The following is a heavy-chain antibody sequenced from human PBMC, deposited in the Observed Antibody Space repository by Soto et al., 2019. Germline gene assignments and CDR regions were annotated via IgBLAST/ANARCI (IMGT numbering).Heavy chain of an antibody. J-gene: IGHJ4*02. CDR3: ATDRGDGNYYLQYQFAY. CDR2: VGGRGAIT. V-gene: IGHV3-23*01. Sequence: EVQLLETGGGLVQPGGSLRLSCAASGFTFSSFAMNWVRQTSGKGLEWVSTVGGRGAITYYADSVKGRFTVSRDNPKSTLYLQMNSLRVEDTAVYYCATDRGDGNYYLQYQFAYWGQGALVTVSS. CDR1: GFTFSSFA. D-gene: IGHD2-2*02.